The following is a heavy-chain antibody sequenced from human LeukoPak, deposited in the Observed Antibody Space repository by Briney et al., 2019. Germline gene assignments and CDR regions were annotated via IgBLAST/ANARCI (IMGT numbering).Heavy chain of an antibody. Sequence: GGSLRLSCAASGFTFSSYAMSWVRQAPGKGLEWVSGLSGSGSSTYYPDSVKGRFTISRDNSKDTLYLQMNSLRAEDTAVYYCAKVLYYYGSSGDFDYWGQGTLVTVSS. CDR3: AKVLYYYGSSGDFDY. V-gene: IGHV3-23*01. CDR2: LSGSGSST. D-gene: IGHD3-10*01. CDR1: GFTFSSYA. J-gene: IGHJ4*02.